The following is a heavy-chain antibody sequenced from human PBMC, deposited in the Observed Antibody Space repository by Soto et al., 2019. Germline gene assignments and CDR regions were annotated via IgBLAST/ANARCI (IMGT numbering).Heavy chain of an antibody. Sequence: EVQLVESGGGLVQPGGSLRLSCAASGFTFGSNWMSWVRQAPGKGLEWVANIKRDGSEKYYVDSVKGRFTISRDNAKNTLYLQMTSLRAEDTAVYYCASLEWESTGYADYWGQGTLVTVSS. J-gene: IGHJ4*02. D-gene: IGHD3-3*01. CDR2: IKRDGSEK. CDR1: GFTFGSNW. V-gene: IGHV3-7*03. CDR3: ASLEWESTGYADY.